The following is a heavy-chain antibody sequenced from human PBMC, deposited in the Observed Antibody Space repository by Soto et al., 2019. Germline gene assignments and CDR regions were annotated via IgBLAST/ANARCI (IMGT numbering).Heavy chain of an antibody. CDR2: ISSSSSTI. V-gene: IGHV3-48*02. CDR1: GFTFSSYS. J-gene: IGHJ1*01. CDR3: ARDPDYYDSSGYYHEYFQH. Sequence: GGSLRLSCAASGFTFSSYSMNWVRQAPGKGLEWVSYISSSSSTIYYADSVKGRFTISRDNAKNSLYLQMNSLRDEDTAVYYCARDPDYYDSSGYYHEYFQHWGQGTRVTVSS. D-gene: IGHD3-22*01.